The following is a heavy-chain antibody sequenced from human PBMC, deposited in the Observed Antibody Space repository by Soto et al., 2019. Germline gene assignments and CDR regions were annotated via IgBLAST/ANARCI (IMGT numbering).Heavy chain of an antibody. Sequence: ASVKVSCKASGYTFTGHYIHWVRQAPEQGPEWMGEIGPESGATRFARKFQGRVTMTRDMSITTVYMELNNLSPDDTAVYYCGRGRSGQIVVFYWGQGTPVTVSS. J-gene: IGHJ4*02. V-gene: IGHV1-2*02. CDR1: GYTFTGHY. CDR3: GRGRSGQIVVFY. D-gene: IGHD5-12*01. CDR2: IGPESGAT.